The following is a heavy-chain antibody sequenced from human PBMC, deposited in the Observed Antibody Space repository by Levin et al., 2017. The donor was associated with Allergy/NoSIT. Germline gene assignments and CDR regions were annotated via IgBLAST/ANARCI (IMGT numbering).Heavy chain of an antibody. CDR2: ISAYNGNT. V-gene: IGHV1-18*01. J-gene: IGHJ4*02. Sequence: GESLKISCKASGYTFTSYGISWVRQAPGQGLEWMGWISAYNGNTNYAQKLQGRVTMTTDTSTSTAYMELRSLRSDDTAVYYCARASTTVADYWGQGTLVTVSS. CDR3: ARASTTVADY. D-gene: IGHD4-23*01. CDR1: GYTFTSYG.